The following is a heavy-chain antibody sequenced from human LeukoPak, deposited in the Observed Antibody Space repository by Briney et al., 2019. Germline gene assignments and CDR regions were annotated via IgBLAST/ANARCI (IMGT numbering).Heavy chain of an antibody. CDR2: IRSKAYGGTT. J-gene: IGHJ3*02. D-gene: IGHD6-19*01. CDR3: TREGVADKAFDI. Sequence: GGSLRLSCTASGFTFGDYAMSWVRQAPGKGLEWVGFIRSKAYGGTTEYAASVKGRFTISRDDSKSIAYLQMNSLKTEDTAVYYCTREGVADKAFDIWGQGTMVTVSS. V-gene: IGHV3-49*04. CDR1: GFTFGDYA.